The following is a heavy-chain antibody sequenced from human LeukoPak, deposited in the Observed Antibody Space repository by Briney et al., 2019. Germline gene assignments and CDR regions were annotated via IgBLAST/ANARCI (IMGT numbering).Heavy chain of an antibody. V-gene: IGHV4-34*01. J-gene: IGHJ3*02. Sequence: SETLSLTCAVYGGPFSGYYWSWIRQPPGKGLEWIGEINHSGSTNYNPSLKSRVTISVDTSKNQFSLKLSSVTAADTAVYYCARGHDLGYCSSTSCSDAFDIWGQGTMVTVSS. D-gene: IGHD2-2*01. CDR2: INHSGST. CDR3: ARGHDLGYCSSTSCSDAFDI. CDR1: GGPFSGYY.